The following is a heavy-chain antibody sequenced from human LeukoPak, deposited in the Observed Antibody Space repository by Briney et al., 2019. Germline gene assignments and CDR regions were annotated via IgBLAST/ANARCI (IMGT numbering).Heavy chain of an antibody. V-gene: IGHV3-11*04. D-gene: IGHD2-2*01. J-gene: IGHJ4*02. CDR3: ARRYCGSTSCHFDY. CDR1: GFTFSDYY. CDR2: ISSSGSTI. Sequence: GGSLRLSCAASGFTFSDYYMSWIRQAPGKGLEWVSYISSSGSTIHYADSVKGRFTISRDNAKNSLYLQMNSLRAEDTAVYYCARRYCGSTSCHFDYWGQGTLVTVSS.